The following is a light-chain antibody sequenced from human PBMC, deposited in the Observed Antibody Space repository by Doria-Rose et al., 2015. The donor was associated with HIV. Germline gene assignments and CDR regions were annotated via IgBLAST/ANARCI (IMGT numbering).Light chain of an antibody. CDR1: QIIDNS. V-gene: IGKV1-5*03. CDR3: QQYNSYSPYT. Sequence: IRVTQSPSTLSASVGDRVTITCRASQIIDNSLAWYQQKPGKAPNLLIYKASSLESGVPSRFSGSGSGREFTLTISSLQPDDFATYYCQQYNSYSPYTVGQGTKLEIK. J-gene: IGKJ2*01. CDR2: KAS.